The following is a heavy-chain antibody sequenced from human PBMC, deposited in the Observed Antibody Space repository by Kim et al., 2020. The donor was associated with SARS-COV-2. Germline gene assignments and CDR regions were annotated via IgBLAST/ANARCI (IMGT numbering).Heavy chain of an antibody. V-gene: IGHV3-7*01. J-gene: IGHJ2*01. Sequence: GGSLRLSCAASGFTFSESCMTWVRQAPGKGLEWVANTGQEGSKTNYVDSVKGRFTISRDNARHSVYLQMNSLRVDDTALYFFAREALPGSIPTTDF. CDR1: GFTFSESC. CDR3: AREALPGSIPTTDF. CDR2: TGQEGSKT. D-gene: IGHD1-7*01.